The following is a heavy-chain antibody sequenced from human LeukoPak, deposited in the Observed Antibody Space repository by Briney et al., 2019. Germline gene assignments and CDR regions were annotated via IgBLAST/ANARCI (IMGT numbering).Heavy chain of an antibody. Sequence: SETLSLTCTVPGGSISSYYWSWIRQPPGKGLEWIGYIYYSGSTNYNPSLENRVTISVDPSKNQFSLILSSVTAADTALYYCARLRNYNDISGYYSLDYWGQGTLVTVSS. D-gene: IGHD3-22*01. V-gene: IGHV4-59*08. CDR1: GGSISSYY. J-gene: IGHJ4*02. CDR2: IYYSGST. CDR3: ARLRNYNDISGYYSLDY.